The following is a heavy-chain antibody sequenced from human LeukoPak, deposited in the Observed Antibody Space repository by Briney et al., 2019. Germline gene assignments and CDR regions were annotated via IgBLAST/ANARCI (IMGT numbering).Heavy chain of an antibody. J-gene: IGHJ2*01. CDR1: GGSISNYY. CDR2: IYYSGGT. V-gene: IGHV4-59*08. Sequence: PSETLSLTCTVSGGSISNYYWSWIRRPPGKGLQWIVYIYYSGGTNYNPSLKSRVTISIDASKNQFSLKLSSVTAADTAVYYCARFYDSGYFALWGRGTLVTVSS. CDR3: ARFYDSGYFAL. D-gene: IGHD3-22*01.